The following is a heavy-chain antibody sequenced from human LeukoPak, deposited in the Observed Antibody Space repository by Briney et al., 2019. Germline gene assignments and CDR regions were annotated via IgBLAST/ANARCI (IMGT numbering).Heavy chain of an antibody. V-gene: IGHV3-53*01. Sequence: GGSLRLSCAASSFPVTDNYMGWVRQAPGKGLEWVSLIYSGGDTYYADSVKGRFTISRDTSKNTVYLHMNSLRPDDTATYYCARAILLTGSEYYFDSWGQGTLVTVSS. CDR1: SFPVTDNY. D-gene: IGHD3-9*01. CDR3: ARAILLTGSEYYFDS. J-gene: IGHJ4*02. CDR2: IYSGGDT.